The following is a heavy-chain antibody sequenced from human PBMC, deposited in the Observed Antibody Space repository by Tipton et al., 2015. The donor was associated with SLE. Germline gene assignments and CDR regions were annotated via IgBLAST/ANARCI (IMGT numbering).Heavy chain of an antibody. CDR3: ARADGYVGSVAWYFDL. Sequence: SLRLSCAASGFTFSSYEMNWVPQAPGKGLGWVSYIISSGSTIYCADSVKGRFTISRDNAKNSLYLQMNSLRAEDTAVYYCARADGYVGSVAWYFDLWGRGTLVTVSS. CDR2: IISSGSTI. D-gene: IGHD3-22*01. J-gene: IGHJ2*01. CDR1: GFTFSSYE. V-gene: IGHV3-48*03.